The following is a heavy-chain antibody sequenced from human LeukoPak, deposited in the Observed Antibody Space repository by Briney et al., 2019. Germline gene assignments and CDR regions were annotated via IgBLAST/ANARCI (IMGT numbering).Heavy chain of an antibody. D-gene: IGHD5-12*01. CDR3: AKDPRVATIEIFDY. J-gene: IGHJ4*02. CDR2: ISGSAGIT. V-gene: IGHV3-23*01. CDR1: GFTFSSYA. Sequence: QSGGSLRLSCAASGFTFSSYAMNWVRQAPGKGLEWVSAISGSAGITYYADSVKGRFTISRDNSKNTLYLQMNSLRADDTAVYYCAKDPRVATIEIFDYWGQGTLVTVSS.